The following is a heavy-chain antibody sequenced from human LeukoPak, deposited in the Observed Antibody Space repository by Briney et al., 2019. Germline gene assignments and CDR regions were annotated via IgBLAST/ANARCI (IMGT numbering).Heavy chain of an antibody. CDR1: GFTFSSYA. Sequence: GGSLRLSCAASGFTFSSYAMSWVRQAPGKGPEWVSAISGSGGSTYYADSVKGRFTISRDNSKNTLYLQMNSLRAEDTAVYYCAKDLSPNYGGNSGFDYWGQGTLVTVSS. CDR3: AKDLSPNYGGNSGFDY. J-gene: IGHJ4*02. D-gene: IGHD4-23*01. V-gene: IGHV3-23*01. CDR2: ISGSGGST.